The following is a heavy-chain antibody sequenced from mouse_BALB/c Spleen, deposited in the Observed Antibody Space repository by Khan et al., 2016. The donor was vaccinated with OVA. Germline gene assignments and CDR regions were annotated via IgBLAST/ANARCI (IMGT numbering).Heavy chain of an antibody. CDR3: TRDTIDY. Sequence: VQLQESGAELAKPGASVKMSCKASGYTFTTYWMHWIQQRPGQGLEWIGYINPTSGYTDYTEKFKDRATLSADKAFSTAYMQLTSLTSVDSAVYYCTRDTIDYWGQGTTVTVSS. V-gene: IGHV1-7*01. CDR1: GYTFTTYW. J-gene: IGHJ2*01. CDR2: INPTSGYT. D-gene: IGHD1-1*01.